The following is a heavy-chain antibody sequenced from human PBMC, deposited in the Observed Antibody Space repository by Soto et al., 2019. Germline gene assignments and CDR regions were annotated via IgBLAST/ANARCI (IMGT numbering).Heavy chain of an antibody. J-gene: IGHJ4*01. D-gene: IGHD5-12*01. V-gene: IGHV4-59*08. CDR2: IYYSGST. Sequence: SETLSLTCTVSGGSISSHYWSWIRQPPGQGLEWIGYIYYSGSTNYNPSLKSRVTISVDTSKSQFSLRLSSVTAADTAVYFCARFDGYDDYYYYRGQRALVTVS. CDR3: ARFDGYDDYYYY. CDR1: GGSISSHY.